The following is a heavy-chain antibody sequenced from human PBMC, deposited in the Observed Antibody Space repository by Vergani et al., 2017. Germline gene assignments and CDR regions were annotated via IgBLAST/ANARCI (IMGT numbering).Heavy chain of an antibody. CDR1: GFTFSSYA. V-gene: IGHV3-49*03. J-gene: IGHJ4*02. CDR2: IRSKAYGGTT. D-gene: IGHD3-3*01. Sequence: VQLVESGGGVVQPGRSLRLSCAASGFTFSSYAMSWFRQAPGKGLEWVGFIRSKAYGGTTEYAASVKGRFTISRDDSKSIAYLQMNSLKTEDTAVYYCTRVLSDYDFWSGYYDFDYWGQGTLVTVSS. CDR3: TRVLSDYDFWSGYYDFDY.